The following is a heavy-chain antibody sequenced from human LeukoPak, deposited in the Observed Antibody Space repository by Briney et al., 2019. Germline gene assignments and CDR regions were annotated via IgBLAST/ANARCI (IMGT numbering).Heavy chain of an antibody. CDR2: IFPGDSDT. Sequence: GESLKISCKGSGYSFTSYWIGWVLQLPAKGLEWMGIIFPGDSDTRYSPSVQGQVTISADKSISTAYLQWSSLKASDTAMYYCARTALLRYFDWLPFDYWGQGTLVTVSS. CDR1: GYSFTSYW. D-gene: IGHD3-9*01. V-gene: IGHV5-51*01. CDR3: ARTALLRYFDWLPFDY. J-gene: IGHJ4*02.